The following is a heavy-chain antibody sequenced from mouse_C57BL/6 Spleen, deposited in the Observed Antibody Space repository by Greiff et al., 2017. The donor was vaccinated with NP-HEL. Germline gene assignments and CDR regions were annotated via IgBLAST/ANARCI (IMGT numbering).Heavy chain of an antibody. CDR3: ARGGYYGSSYRYFDV. CDR1: GFTFSSYA. V-gene: IGHV5-4*03. J-gene: IGHJ1*03. Sequence: EVMLVESGGGLVKPGGSLKLSCAASGFTFSSYAMSWVRQTPEKRLEWVATISDGGSYTYYPDNVKGRFTISRDNAKNNLYLQMSHLKSEDTAMYYCARGGYYGSSYRYFDVWGTGTTVTVSS. CDR2: ISDGGSYT. D-gene: IGHD1-1*01.